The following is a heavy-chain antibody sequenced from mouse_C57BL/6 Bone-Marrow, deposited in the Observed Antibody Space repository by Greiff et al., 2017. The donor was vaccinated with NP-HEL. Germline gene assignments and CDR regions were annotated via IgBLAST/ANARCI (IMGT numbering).Heavy chain of an antibody. CDR2: IYPRSGNT. CDR1: GYTFTSYG. Sequence: VKLQESGAELARPGASVKLSCKASGYTFTSYGISWVKQRTGQGLEWIGEIYPRSGNTYYNEKFKGKATLTADKSSSTAYMELRSLTSEDSAVYFCARCGGGTWYFDFWGTGTTVTVSS. J-gene: IGHJ1*03. CDR3: ARCGGGTWYFDF. V-gene: IGHV1-81*01. D-gene: IGHD2-14*01.